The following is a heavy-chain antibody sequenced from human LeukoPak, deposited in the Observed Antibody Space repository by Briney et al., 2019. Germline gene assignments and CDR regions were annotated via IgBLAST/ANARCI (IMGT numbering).Heavy chain of an antibody. CDR1: GYTFTDYA. CDR3: ARDHVVGLAPFDP. D-gene: IGHD2-15*01. J-gene: IGHJ5*02. CDR2: INNGKGNT. Sequence: ASVKVSCKASGYTFTDYAMHWVRQAPGERLEWMGWINNGKGNTKYSQKFQGRVTITMDTSASTAYMELSSLRSEDTAVYYCARDHVVGLAPFDPWGQGTLVTVSS. V-gene: IGHV1-3*04.